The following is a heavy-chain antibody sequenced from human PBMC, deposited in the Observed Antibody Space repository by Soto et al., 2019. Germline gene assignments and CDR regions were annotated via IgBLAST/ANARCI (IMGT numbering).Heavy chain of an antibody. J-gene: IGHJ3*02. V-gene: IGHV1-69*13. D-gene: IGHD3-3*01. CDR3: ASPARNYDFWSGYSFDI. CDR2: IFPIFGTA. CDR1: GGTFSSYA. Sequence: GASVKVSCKASGGTFSSYAISWVRQAPGQGLEWMGGIFPIFGTANYAQKFQGRVTITADESTSTAYMELSSLRSEDTSVYYCASPARNYDFWSGYSFDIWGQGTMVTVSS.